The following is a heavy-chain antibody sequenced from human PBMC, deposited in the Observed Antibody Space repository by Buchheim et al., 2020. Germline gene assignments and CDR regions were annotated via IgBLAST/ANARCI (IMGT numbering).Heavy chain of an antibody. J-gene: IGHJ5*02. CDR1: GFSLSTSGMR. D-gene: IGHD3-22*01. CDR2: IDWDDDN. V-gene: IGHV2-70*04. CDR3: ARLDSSGPWGWFDP. Sequence: QVTLKESGPALVKPTQTLTLTCTFSGFSLSTSGMRVSWIRQPPGKALEWLARIDWDDDNFYSTSLKTRLTISKDTSKNQVVLTMTNMDPVDTATYYCARLDSSGPWGWFDPWGQGTL.